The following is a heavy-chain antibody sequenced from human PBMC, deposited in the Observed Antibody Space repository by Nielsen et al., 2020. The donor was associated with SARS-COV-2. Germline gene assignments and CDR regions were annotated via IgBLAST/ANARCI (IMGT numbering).Heavy chain of an antibody. J-gene: IGHJ3*02. CDR3: VSIAVTTHAFDI. CDR2: INYSGST. CDR1: GGSISSGGYY. V-gene: IGHV4-31*03. Sequence: SETLSLTCTVSGGSISSGGYYWNWIRQHPWKGLEWIGYINYSGSTYYNPSLKSRVTISVDTSKNQLSLKLSSVTAADTAVYYCVSIAVTTHAFDIWGQGTMVTVSS. D-gene: IGHD4-17*01.